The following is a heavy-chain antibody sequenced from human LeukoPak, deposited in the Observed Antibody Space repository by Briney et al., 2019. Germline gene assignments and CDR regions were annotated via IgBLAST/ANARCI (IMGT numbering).Heavy chain of an antibody. CDR2: IWYDGSKK. CDR3: ARQWGPWRAFDI. V-gene: IGHV3-33*01. J-gene: IGHJ3*02. D-gene: IGHD6-19*01. CDR1: GFTFRSHG. Sequence: GGSLTLSCAASGFTFRSHGMHWVPQAPGKGVVWLAGIWYDGSKKYYADSVKSRLTTSRDNSKTALYLQMNSLTAEDTAVYCCARQWGPWRAFDIWGQGTMVTVS.